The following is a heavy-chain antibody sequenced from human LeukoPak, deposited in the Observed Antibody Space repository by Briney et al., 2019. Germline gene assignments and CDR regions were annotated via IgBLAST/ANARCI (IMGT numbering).Heavy chain of an antibody. CDR3: ARGLDNGDPLDY. Sequence: SSETLSLTCIVSGGSISGYYWSWIRQPPGKRLEWIGYANYSGSTKYNPPLKSRVTISVDTSKNQFSLKVNSVTADDTAVYYCARGLDNGDPLDYWGQGTLVTVAS. V-gene: IGHV4-59*01. CDR1: GGSISGYY. J-gene: IGHJ4*02. CDR2: ANYSGST. D-gene: IGHD4-17*01.